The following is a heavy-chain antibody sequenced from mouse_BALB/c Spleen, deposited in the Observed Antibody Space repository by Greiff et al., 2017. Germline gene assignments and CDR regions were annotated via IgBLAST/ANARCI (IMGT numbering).Heavy chain of an antibody. CDR3: ARIYDGYYHYAMDY. V-gene: IGHV3-6*02. D-gene: IGHD2-3*01. Sequence: DVKLQESGPGLVKPSQSLSLTCSVTGYSITSGYYWNWIRQFPGNKLEWMGYISYDGSNNYNPSLKNRISITRDTSKNQFFLKLNSVTTEDTATYYCARIYDGYYHYAMDYWGQGTSVTVSS. CDR2: ISYDGSN. CDR1: GYSITSGYY. J-gene: IGHJ4*01.